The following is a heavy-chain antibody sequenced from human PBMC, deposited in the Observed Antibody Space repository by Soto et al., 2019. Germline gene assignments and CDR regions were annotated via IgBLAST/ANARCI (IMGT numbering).Heavy chain of an antibody. J-gene: IGHJ5*02. Sequence: PGGSLRLSCAASGFTFSSYGMHWVRQAPGKGLEWVAVIWYDGSNKYYADSVKGRFTISRDNSKNTLYLQMNSLRAEDTAVYYCARDLGRRLPNNWFDPWGQGTLVTVSS. CDR1: GFTFSSYG. CDR3: ARDLGRRLPNNWFDP. V-gene: IGHV3-33*01. D-gene: IGHD2-15*01. CDR2: IWYDGSNK.